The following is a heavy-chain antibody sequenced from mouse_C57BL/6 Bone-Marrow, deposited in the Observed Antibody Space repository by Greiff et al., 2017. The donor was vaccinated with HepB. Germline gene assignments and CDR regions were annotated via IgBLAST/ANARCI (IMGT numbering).Heavy chain of an antibody. J-gene: IGHJ2*01. CDR1: GYTFTDYE. CDR2: IDPETGGT. Sequence: QVQLKQSGAELVRPGASVTLSCKASGYTFTDYEMHWVKQTPVHGLEWIGAIDPETGGTAYNQKFKGKAILTADKSSSTAYMELRSLTSEDSAVYYCTRNYGSFPYFDDWGKGTTLTVSS. V-gene: IGHV1-15*01. D-gene: IGHD1-1*01. CDR3: TRNYGSFPYFDD.